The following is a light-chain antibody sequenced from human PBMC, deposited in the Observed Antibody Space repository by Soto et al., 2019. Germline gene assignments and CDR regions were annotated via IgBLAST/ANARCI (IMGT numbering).Light chain of an antibody. J-gene: IGKJ4*01. CDR3: QRYNNWPRT. CDR2: DTS. CDR1: QSVNNY. Sequence: EIVLTQSPATLSLSPGERATLSCRASQSVNNYVAWYQQKPGQAPRLLIYDTSARATGVPARFSGSRSGPEFTLTINSLQSEDFAIYYCQRYNNWPRTFGGGTKVDIK. V-gene: IGKV3-15*01.